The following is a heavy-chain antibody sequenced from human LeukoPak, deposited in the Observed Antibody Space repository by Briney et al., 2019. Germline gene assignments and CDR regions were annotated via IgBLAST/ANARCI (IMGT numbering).Heavy chain of an antibody. CDR3: ARGGVLVRYSYGYYFDY. Sequence: ASVKVSCKASGYTFTGYYMHWVRQAPGQGLEWMGWINPNSGGTNYAQKFQGRVTMTRDTSISTAYMELSRLRSDDTAVYYCARGGVLVRYSYGYYFDYWGQGTLVTVSP. V-gene: IGHV1-2*02. CDR2: INPNSGGT. D-gene: IGHD5-18*01. CDR1: GYTFTGYY. J-gene: IGHJ4*02.